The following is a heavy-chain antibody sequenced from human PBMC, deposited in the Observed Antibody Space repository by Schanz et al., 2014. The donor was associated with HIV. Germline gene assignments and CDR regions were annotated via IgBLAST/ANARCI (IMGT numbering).Heavy chain of an antibody. V-gene: IGHV3-23*01. CDR3: AKRGPYTGRYEYFQQ. CDR2: ISSTSTYR. J-gene: IGHJ1*01. Sequence: EVQLLESGGNLVHPGGSLRLSCAASGFTFRDSVVSWVRQAPGKGLEWIASISSTSTYRFYAGSVKGRFTISRDNSEDTLYLQMNSLGVDDSAIYYCAKRGPYTGRYEYFQQWGQGTLVTVSS. D-gene: IGHD1-26*01. CDR1: GFTFRDSV.